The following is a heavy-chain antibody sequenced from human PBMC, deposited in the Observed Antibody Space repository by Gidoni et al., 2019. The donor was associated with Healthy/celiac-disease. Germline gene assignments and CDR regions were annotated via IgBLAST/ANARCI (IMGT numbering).Heavy chain of an antibody. CDR2: ISSSSSYI. Sequence: EVQLVESGGGLVKPGGSLGPPFSASGFPFSRHSMHWVRQAPGKGGEWVSSISSSSSYIYYADSVKGRFTISRDNAKNSLYLQMNSLRAEDTAVYYCAREDSSSLFPFDPWGQGTLVTVSS. J-gene: IGHJ5*02. D-gene: IGHD6-13*01. CDR1: GFPFSRHS. CDR3: AREDSSSLFPFDP. V-gene: IGHV3-21*01.